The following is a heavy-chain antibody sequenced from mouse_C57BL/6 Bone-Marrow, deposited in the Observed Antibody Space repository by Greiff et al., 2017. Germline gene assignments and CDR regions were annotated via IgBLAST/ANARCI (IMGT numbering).Heavy chain of an antibody. Sequence: QVQLKQSGAELARPGASVKLSCKASGYTFTSYGISWVKQRPGQGLEWIGEIYPRSGNTYYNEKFKGKATLTADKSSSTAYMELRSLTSEDSAVYFCARWFLDVWGTGTTVTVSS. CDR2: IYPRSGNT. D-gene: IGHD2-2*01. V-gene: IGHV1-81*01. J-gene: IGHJ1*03. CDR1: GYTFTSYG. CDR3: ARWFLDV.